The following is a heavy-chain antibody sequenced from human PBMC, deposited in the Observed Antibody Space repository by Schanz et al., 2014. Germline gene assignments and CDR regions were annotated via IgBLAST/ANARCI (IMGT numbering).Heavy chain of an antibody. CDR2: ISHSGGSK. J-gene: IGHJ6*02. Sequence: EVQLVESGGGFVQPGGSLGLSCVVSGFTVSSDHMSWVRQAPGKGLEWVSSISHSGGSKYYADSVKGRFTISRDNSENTLYLQMNSLSADDTAVFYCAKGMGYCSGGTCYDYYYYGLDVWGQGTTXTVSS. D-gene: IGHD2-15*01. CDR3: AKGMGYCSGGTCYDYYYYGLDV. CDR1: GFTVSSDH. V-gene: IGHV3-23*04.